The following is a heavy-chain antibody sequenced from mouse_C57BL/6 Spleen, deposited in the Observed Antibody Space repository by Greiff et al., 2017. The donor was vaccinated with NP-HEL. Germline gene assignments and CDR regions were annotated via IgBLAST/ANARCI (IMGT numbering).Heavy chain of an antibody. Sequence: DVMLVESGGGLVKPGGSLKLSCAASGFTFSDYGMHWVRQAPEKGLEWVAYISSGSSTIYYADTVKGRFTISRDNAKNTLFLQMTSLRSEDTAMYYCASYDGYYPAWFAYWGQGTLVTVSA. CDR2: ISSGSSTI. J-gene: IGHJ3*01. CDR1: GFTFSDYG. D-gene: IGHD2-3*01. CDR3: ASYDGYYPAWFAY. V-gene: IGHV5-17*01.